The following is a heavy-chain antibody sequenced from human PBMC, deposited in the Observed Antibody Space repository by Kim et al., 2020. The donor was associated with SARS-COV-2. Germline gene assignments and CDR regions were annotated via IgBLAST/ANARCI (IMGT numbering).Heavy chain of an antibody. Sequence: SETLSLTCTVSGGSISSYYWSWIRQPPGKGLEWIGYIYYSGSTNYNPSLKSRVTISVDTSKNQFSLKLSSVTAADTAVYYCARAPSMVRGVITRPPWFDPWGQGTLVTVSS. J-gene: IGHJ5*02. CDR2: IYYSGST. CDR1: GGSISSYY. CDR3: ARAPSMVRGVITRPPWFDP. D-gene: IGHD3-10*01. V-gene: IGHV4-59*01.